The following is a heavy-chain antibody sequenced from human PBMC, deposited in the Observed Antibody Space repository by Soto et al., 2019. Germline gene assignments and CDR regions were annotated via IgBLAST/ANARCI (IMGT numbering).Heavy chain of an antibody. V-gene: IGHV1-69*12. CDR2: IIPIFRTP. D-gene: IGHD1-1*01. J-gene: IGHJ6*02. Sequence: QVQLVQSGAEVLKPGSSVKLSCKTSGDTFDTFAISWVRQAPGQGLEWMGGIIPIFRTPDYTQKFQGRVTITADVSTSTAYMELSSLRSEDTAVYYCERDKVRGQLGGNYYYALDVWGQGTTVTVS. CDR3: ERDKVRGQLGGNYYYALDV. CDR1: GDTFDTFA.